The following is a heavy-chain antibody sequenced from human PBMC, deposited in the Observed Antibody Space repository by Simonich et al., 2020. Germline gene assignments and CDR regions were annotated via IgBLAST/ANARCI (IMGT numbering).Heavy chain of an antibody. CDR1: GFTFSSYS. V-gene: IGHV3-21*06. CDR2: ISSNSSYI. CDR3: AGGVYCSSTSCSNYYYYGMDV. D-gene: IGHD2-2*01. Sequence: EVQLVESGGGLVKPGGSLRLSCAASGFTFSSYSMNWVRQAPGKGLEWVSSISSNSSYIYYADSVKGRFTSTRANGKNSLYLQMNSLRAEDTAVYYSAGGVYCSSTSCSNYYYYGMDVWGQGTTVTVSS. J-gene: IGHJ6*02.